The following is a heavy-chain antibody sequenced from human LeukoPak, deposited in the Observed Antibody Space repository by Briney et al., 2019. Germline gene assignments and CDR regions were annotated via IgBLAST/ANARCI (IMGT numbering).Heavy chain of an antibody. Sequence: SETLSLTCAVYGGSFSCYYWSWIRQPPGKGLEWIGEVNHSGSTNYNPSLKSRVTISVDTSKNQFSLKLSSVTAADTAVYYCARGRYDFWSGYLWFDPWGQGTLVTVSS. CDR2: VNHSGST. D-gene: IGHD3-3*01. J-gene: IGHJ5*02. CDR3: ARGRYDFWSGYLWFDP. V-gene: IGHV4-34*01. CDR1: GGSFSCYY.